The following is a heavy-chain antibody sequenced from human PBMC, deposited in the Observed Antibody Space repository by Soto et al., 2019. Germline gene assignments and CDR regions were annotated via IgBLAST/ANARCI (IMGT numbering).Heavy chain of an antibody. CDR3: AKDLWGPLTVDY. J-gene: IGHJ4*02. V-gene: IGHV1-46*02. CDR2: LHPSGDTT. CDR1: GFTFQNYH. D-gene: IGHD3-16*01. Sequence: QVQLVQSGAEVKEPGASVKVSCKASGFTFQNYHMHWVRQAPGKGLEWMGILHPSGDTTTYAQNFQARLAMTRDTSTSTAYIELSILTSEDTAVYYCAKDLWGPLTVDYWGQGTLITVSS.